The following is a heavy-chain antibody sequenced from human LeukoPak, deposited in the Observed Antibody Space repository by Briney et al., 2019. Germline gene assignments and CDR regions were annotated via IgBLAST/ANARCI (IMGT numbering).Heavy chain of an antibody. CDR2: SSAYNGNT. D-gene: IGHD3-22*01. V-gene: IGHV1-18*01. J-gene: IGHJ4*02. CDR1: GYTFTSYA. Sequence: GASVKVSCKTSGYTFTSYAIHWVRQAPGQGLEWMGWSSAYNGNTNYAQKVQGRVTMTTDTSTSTAYMELRSLRSDDTAVYYCARGASPYYYDSSGSEFDYWGQGTLVTVSS. CDR3: ARGASPYYYDSSGSEFDY.